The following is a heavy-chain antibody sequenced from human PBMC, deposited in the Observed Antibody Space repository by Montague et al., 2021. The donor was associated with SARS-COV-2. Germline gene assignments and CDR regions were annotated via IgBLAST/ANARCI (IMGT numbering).Heavy chain of an antibody. CDR3: ARGDVEMATIKSGGPFYHFDY. D-gene: IGHD5-24*01. V-gene: IGHV4-59*13. J-gene: IGHJ4*02. Sequence: SETLSLTCTVSGGSISSYYWSWIRQPPGKGLEWIGNIYYSGSTNYNPSXXSPVTISVDTSKNQFSLKLSSVTAADTAVYYCARGDVEMATIKSGGPFYHFDYWGQGTLVTVSS. CDR1: GGSISSYY. CDR2: IYYSGST.